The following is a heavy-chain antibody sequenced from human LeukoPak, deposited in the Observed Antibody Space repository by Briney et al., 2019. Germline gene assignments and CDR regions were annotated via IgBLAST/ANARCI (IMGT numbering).Heavy chain of an antibody. J-gene: IGHJ4*02. CDR3: ARVVVAGPRAFDY. V-gene: IGHV1-8*01. CDR2: MNPNSGNT. D-gene: IGHD6-19*01. Sequence: GASVKVSCKASGYTFASYDINWMRQATGQGLEWMGWMNPNSGNTGYAQKFQGRVTMTRNTSISTAYMELSSLRSEDTAVYYCARVVVAGPRAFDYWGQGTLVTVSS. CDR1: GYTFASYD.